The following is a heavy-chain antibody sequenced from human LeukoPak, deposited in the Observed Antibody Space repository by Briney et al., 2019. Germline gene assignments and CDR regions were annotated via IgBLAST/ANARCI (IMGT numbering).Heavy chain of an antibody. D-gene: IGHD5-18*01. V-gene: IGHV3-23*01. CDR1: GFTFRNYA. J-gene: IGHJ4*02. CDR3: AEGGYSSPNPYFDD. Sequence: RAGGSQRLSCEASGFTFRNYAMSWVRLGPGKGLEWVAAISGSGDQSYYANSVKGRLTISRDNSKGTLYLEMNSLRPDDTAVYYCAEGGYSSPNPYFDDWGQGALVTVSS. CDR2: ISGSGDQS.